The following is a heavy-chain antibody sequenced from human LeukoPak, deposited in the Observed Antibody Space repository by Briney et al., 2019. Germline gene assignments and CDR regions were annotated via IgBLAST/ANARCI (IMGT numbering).Heavy chain of an antibody. CDR2: IYRSGNT. J-gene: IGHJ5*02. Sequence: SETLSLTCDVSGYSIGSGYYWGWIRQPPGKGLEWIGSIYRSGNTNYNPSLKSRVTISVDTSKNQFSLKLSSVTAADTAVYYCARQTNWFDPWGQGTLVTVSS. V-gene: IGHV4-38-2*01. CDR3: ARQTNWFDP. CDR1: GYSIGSGYY.